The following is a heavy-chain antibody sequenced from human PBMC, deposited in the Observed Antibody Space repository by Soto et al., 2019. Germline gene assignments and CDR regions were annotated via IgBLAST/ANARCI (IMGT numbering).Heavy chain of an antibody. J-gene: IGHJ4*02. CDR2: IWYDGSLK. D-gene: IGHD4-17*01. CDR3: AKSPVATTVVTPRVP. V-gene: IGHV3-33*06. CDR1: GLTFSSYG. Sequence: PVGSLRLSCAGSGLTFSSYGIPWVRQAPGKGLEWVAVIWYDGSLKYYADSVKGRFTISSANSTNTLYLQMNSLRAEATAVYYCAKSPVATTVVTPRVPWGQGTLVTVSS.